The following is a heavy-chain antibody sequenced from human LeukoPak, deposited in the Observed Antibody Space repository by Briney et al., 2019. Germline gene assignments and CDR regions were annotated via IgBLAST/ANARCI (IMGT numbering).Heavy chain of an antibody. Sequence: GGSLRLSCAASGFTFSSYSINWVRQAPGKGLEWVSSISSSSSYIYYADSVKGRFTISRDNAKNSLYLQMNGLRAEDTAVYYCARDKLQYTSGWVDAFDIWGQGTAVTVS. CDR1: GFTFSSYS. V-gene: IGHV3-21*01. CDR3: ARDKLQYTSGWVDAFDI. CDR2: ISSSSSYI. J-gene: IGHJ3*02. D-gene: IGHD6-19*01.